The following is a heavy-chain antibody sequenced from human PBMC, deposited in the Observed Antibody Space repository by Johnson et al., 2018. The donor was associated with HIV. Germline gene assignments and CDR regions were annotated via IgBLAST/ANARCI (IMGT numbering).Heavy chain of an antibody. J-gene: IGHJ3*02. CDR1: GFTFSSYD. V-gene: IGHV3-13*01. D-gene: IGHD3-16*01. Sequence: VQLVESGGGLKQPGGSLRLSCAASGFTFSSYDMHWVRQATGKGLEWVSAIGTAGDTYYPGSVKGRFTISRDYAKNSLYLQMNSLRAEDTAVYYCARDQGWGDAFDIWGQGTMVIVSS. CDR2: IGTAGDT. CDR3: ARDQGWGDAFDI.